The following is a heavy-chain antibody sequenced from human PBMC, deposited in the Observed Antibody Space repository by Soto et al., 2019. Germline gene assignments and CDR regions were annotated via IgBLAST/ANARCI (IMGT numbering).Heavy chain of an antibody. CDR1: GYTFTGYY. CDR3: ARSSMVRGGTLPSDY. D-gene: IGHD3-10*01. V-gene: IGHV1-2*04. J-gene: IGHJ4*02. CDR2: INPNSGGT. Sequence: GASVKVSCKASGYTFTGYYMHWVRQAPGQGLEWMGWINPNSGGTNYAQKFQGWVTMTRDTSISTAYMELSRLRSDDTAVYYCARSSMVRGGTLPSDYWGQGTLVTVSS.